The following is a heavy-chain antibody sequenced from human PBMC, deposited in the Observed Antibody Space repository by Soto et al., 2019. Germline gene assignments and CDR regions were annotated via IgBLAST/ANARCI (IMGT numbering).Heavy chain of an antibody. CDR2: IYPGDSDT. V-gene: IGHV5-51*01. D-gene: IGHD6-19*01. CDR1: GYSFTSYW. Sequence: GESLKISCKGSGYSFTSYWIGWVRQMPGKGLEWMGIIYPGDSDTRYSPSFQGQVTISADKSISTAYLQWSSLKASDTAMYYCARFPSGWCQLSAFDIWGQGTMVTVSS. J-gene: IGHJ3*02. CDR3: ARFPSGWCQLSAFDI.